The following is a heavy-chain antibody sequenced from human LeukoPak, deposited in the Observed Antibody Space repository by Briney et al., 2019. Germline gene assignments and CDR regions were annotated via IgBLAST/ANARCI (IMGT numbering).Heavy chain of an antibody. D-gene: IGHD3-10*01. CDR3: ARDSANAFDI. Sequence: PGRSLRLSCAASGFIFSSYGMHWVRQAPGKGLEWVALIWYDGGNKYYADSVKGRFTISRDNSKNTLYLQMNGLRAEDTAVYYCARDSANAFDIWGQGTMVTVSS. V-gene: IGHV3-33*01. CDR1: GFIFSSYG. J-gene: IGHJ3*02. CDR2: IWYDGGNK.